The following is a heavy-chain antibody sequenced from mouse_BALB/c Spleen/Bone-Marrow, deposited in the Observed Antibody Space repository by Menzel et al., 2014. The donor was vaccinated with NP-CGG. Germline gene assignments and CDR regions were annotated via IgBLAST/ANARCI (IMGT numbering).Heavy chain of an antibody. D-gene: IGHD2-4*01. J-gene: IGHJ3*01. CDR2: ISGGGSYT. Sequence: EVKVEESGGGLVKSGGSLKLSCAVSGFTFNNYGMSWVRQTPEKRLEWVATISGGGSYTFYPDSVKGRFTISRDNAKNDLYLQLSSLRSEDTALYYCARHAYYDQTEVSFVYWGQGTLVTVSA. V-gene: IGHV5-9-2*01. CDR3: ARHAYYDQTEVSFVY. CDR1: GFTFNNYG.